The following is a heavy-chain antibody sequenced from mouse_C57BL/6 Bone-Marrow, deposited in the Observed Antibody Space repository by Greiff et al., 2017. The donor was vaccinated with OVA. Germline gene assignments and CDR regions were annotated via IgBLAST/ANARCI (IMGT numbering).Heavy chain of an antibody. CDR1: GYTFTSYW. D-gene: IGHD3-2*02. J-gene: IGHJ3*01. CDR2: INPSNGGP. Sequence: QVQLQQPGTELVKPGASVKLSCKASGYTFTSYWMHWVTQRPGHGLEWIGNINPSNGGPNYTEKFQSKATLPVDNSSRTAYMQLSSRTSEDSAVYYGTYSSGYAWWAYWGQGTRVTVSA. CDR3: TYSSGYAWWAY. V-gene: IGHV1-53*01.